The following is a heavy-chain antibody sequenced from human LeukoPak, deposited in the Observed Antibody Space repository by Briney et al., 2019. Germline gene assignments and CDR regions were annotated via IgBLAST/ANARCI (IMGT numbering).Heavy chain of an antibody. D-gene: IGHD6-25*01. CDR3: ARGIEAGVDY. Sequence: ASVKVSCKTSAYTFTNYDINWVRQATGQGIEWLGWMSPGSGYTGYAQKFQGRVTMTRDISITTAYVELSSLRSEDTAVYYCARGIEAGVDYWGQGTLVTVPS. J-gene: IGHJ4*02. V-gene: IGHV1-8*02. CDR2: MSPGSGYT. CDR1: AYTFTNYD.